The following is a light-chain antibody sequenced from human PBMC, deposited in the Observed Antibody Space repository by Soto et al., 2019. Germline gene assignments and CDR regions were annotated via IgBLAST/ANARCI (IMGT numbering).Light chain of an antibody. V-gene: IGKV2-30*02. J-gene: IGKJ1*01. CDR3: MQGTHWPWT. CDR1: QSLMHSDGNTY. Sequence: DVVMTQSPLSLPVTLGQPASISCRSSQSLMHSDGNTYLNWFQQRPGQSPRRLIYEVSDRDSGVPDRFSGSGSGTDFTLKISRVEAEDVGFYYCMQGTHWPWTFGQGTEVEIK. CDR2: EVS.